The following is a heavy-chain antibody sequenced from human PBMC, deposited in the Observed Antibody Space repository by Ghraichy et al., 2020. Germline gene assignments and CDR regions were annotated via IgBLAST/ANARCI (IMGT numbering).Heavy chain of an antibody. CDR3: AKDRPYYDFWSGFFDY. CDR2: ISGSGGST. D-gene: IGHD3-3*01. J-gene: IGHJ4*02. V-gene: IGHV3-23*01. CDR1: GFTFSSYA. Sequence: GGSLRLSCAASGFTFSSYAMSWVRQAPGKGLEWVSAISGSGGSTYYADSVKGRFTISRDNSKNTLYLQMNSLRAEDTAVYYCAKDRPYYDFWSGFFDYWGQGTLVTVSS.